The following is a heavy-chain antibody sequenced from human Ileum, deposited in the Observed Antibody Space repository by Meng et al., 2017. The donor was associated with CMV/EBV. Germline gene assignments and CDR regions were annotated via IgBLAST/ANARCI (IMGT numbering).Heavy chain of an antibody. Sequence: GSLRLSCTGSGVSVSSRDSYWSWIRRPPGKEMEWMGYIAYSGSTNYNPSLKSRVTISVDTSKNQFSLKLSSVTAADTAVYYCVRAYYDFWSGYSKGHNWFDPWGQGTLVTVSS. CDR1: GVSVSSRDSY. V-gene: IGHV4-61*08. D-gene: IGHD3-3*01. J-gene: IGHJ5*02. CDR3: VRAYYDFWSGYSKGHNWFDP. CDR2: IAYSGST.